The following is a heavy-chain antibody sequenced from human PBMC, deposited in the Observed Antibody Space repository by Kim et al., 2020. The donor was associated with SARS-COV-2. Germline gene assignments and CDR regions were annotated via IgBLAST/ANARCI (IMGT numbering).Heavy chain of an antibody. CDR3: ARDPNYDILTGSGAFDI. V-gene: IGHV3-48*04. Sequence: GGSLRLSCAASGFTFSSYSMNWVRQAPGKGLEWVSYISSSSSTIYYADSVKGRFTISRDNAKNSLYLQMNSLRAEDTAVYYCARDPNYDILTGSGAFDIWGQGTMVTVSP. CDR2: ISSSSSTI. J-gene: IGHJ3*02. CDR1: GFTFSSYS. D-gene: IGHD3-9*01.